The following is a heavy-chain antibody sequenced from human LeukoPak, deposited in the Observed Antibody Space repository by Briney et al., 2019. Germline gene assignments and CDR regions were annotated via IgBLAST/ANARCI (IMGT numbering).Heavy chain of an antibody. CDR2: ISWNSGSI. J-gene: IGHJ4*02. CDR3: ARDMGGYYDYVWGSYRYFGPNDY. Sequence: GRSLRLSCAASGFTFDDYAMHWVRQAPGKGLEWVSGISWNSGSIGYADSVKGRFTISRDNAKNSLYLQMNSLRAEDTAVYYCARDMGGYYDYVWGSYRYFGPNDYWGQGTLVTVSS. D-gene: IGHD3-16*02. V-gene: IGHV3-9*01. CDR1: GFTFDDYA.